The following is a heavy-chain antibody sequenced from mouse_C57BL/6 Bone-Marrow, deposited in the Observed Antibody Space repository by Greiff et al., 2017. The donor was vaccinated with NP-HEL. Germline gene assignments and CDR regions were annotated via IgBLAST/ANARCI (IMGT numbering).Heavy chain of an antibody. Sequence: VKLQQSGAELVRPGASVTLSCKASGYTFTDYEMHWVKQTPVHGLEWIGAIDPETGGTAYNQKFKGKAILTADKSSSTAYMELRSLTSEDSAVYYCTRDGLYFDYWGQGTTLTVSS. J-gene: IGHJ2*01. D-gene: IGHD2-3*01. CDR3: TRDGLYFDY. V-gene: IGHV1-15*01. CDR1: GYTFTDYE. CDR2: IDPETGGT.